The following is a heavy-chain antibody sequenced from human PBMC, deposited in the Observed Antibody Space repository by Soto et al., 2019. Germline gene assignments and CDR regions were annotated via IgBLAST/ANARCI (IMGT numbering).Heavy chain of an antibody. CDR3: ARGRVDTPYHYYGMDV. CDR2: IIPIFGTA. D-gene: IGHD2-2*02. J-gene: IGHJ6*02. V-gene: IGHV1-69*12. Sequence: QVQLVQSGAEVKKPGSSVKVSCKASGGTFSSYAISWVRQAPGQGLEWMGGIIPIFGTANYAQKFQGRVTITADESTSTGYMELSSLKSEDTAVYYWARGRVDTPYHYYGMDVWGQGTTVTVSS. CDR1: GGTFSSYA.